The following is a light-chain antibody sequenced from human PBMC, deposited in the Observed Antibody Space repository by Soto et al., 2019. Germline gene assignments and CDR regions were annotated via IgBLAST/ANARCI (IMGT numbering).Light chain of an antibody. J-gene: IGLJ2*01. Sequence: QSALTQPASVSGSPGQSITISCTGTSSDVGGYNYVSWYQQHPGKAPKLMIYEVSNRPSGVSNRFSGSKSGNTASLTISGLQAEDEADYYCSSYISSSTHLVFGRGTKVTVL. CDR3: SSYISSSTHLV. CDR1: SSDVGGYNY. CDR2: EVS. V-gene: IGLV2-14*01.